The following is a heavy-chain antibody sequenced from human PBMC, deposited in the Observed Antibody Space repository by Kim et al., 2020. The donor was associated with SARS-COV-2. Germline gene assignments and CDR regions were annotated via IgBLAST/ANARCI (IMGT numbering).Heavy chain of an antibody. J-gene: IGHJ1*01. CDR3: ARDSGTYGFQH. D-gene: IGHD1-26*01. V-gene: IGHV1-18*01. CDR1: GYTFTTYG. CDR2: ISAYNGDT. Sequence: ASVKVSCKASGYTFTTYGISWVRQAPGQGLEWMGWISAYNGDTNYAQKFQGRVTMTTDTSTSTAYMELRSLRSDDTAVYYCARDSGTYGFQHWGQGTLVSVPS.